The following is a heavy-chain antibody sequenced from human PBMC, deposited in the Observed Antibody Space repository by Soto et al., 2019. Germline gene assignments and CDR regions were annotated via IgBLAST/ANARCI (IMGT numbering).Heavy chain of an antibody. CDR1: GGSISSSSYY. D-gene: IGHD3-22*01. CDR3: ARVSGLVHGTKD. V-gene: IGHV4-39*07. J-gene: IGHJ4*02. Sequence: SETLSLTCTVSGGSISSSSYYWGWIRQPPGKGLEWIGSIYYSGSTYYNPSLKSRVTISVDTSKNQFSLKLSSVTAADTAVYYCARVSGLVHGTKDWGQGTLVTVSS. CDR2: IYYSGST.